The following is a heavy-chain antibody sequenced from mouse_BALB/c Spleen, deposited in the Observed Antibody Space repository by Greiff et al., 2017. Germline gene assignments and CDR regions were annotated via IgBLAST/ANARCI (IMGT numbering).Heavy chain of an antibody. J-gene: IGHJ4*01. V-gene: IGHV1S81*02. CDR1: GYTFTSYY. CDR2: INPSNGGT. CDR3: TRSRDYDAMDY. Sequence: QVQLQQSGAELVKPGASVKLSCKASGYTFTSYYMYWVKQRPGQGLEWIGEINPSNGGTNFNEKFKSKATLTVDKSSSTAYMQLSSLTSEDSAVYYCTRSRDYDAMDYWGQGTSVTVSS.